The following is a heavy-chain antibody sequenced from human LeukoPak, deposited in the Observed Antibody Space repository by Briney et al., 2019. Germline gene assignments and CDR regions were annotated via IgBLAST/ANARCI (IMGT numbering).Heavy chain of an antibody. D-gene: IGHD3-10*01. J-gene: IGHJ5*02. CDR1: GFTFSSYW. CDR3: ARDDRGNWFDP. V-gene: IGHV3-7*01. Sequence: GGSLRLSCAASGFTFSSYWMSWVRQAPGKGLEWVANIKQDGSEKYYVDSVKGRFTISRDYAKNSLYLQMNSLRAEDTAVYYCARDDRGNWFDPWGQGTLVTVSS. CDR2: IKQDGSEK.